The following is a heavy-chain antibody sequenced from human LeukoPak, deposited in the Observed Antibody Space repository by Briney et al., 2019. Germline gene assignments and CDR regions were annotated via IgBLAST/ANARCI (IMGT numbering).Heavy chain of an antibody. CDR1: GYTFTSYG. CDR3: ARGGWRDLSLVASRGPHTGAYYFDY. V-gene: IGHV1-18*01. Sequence: ASVKVSCKASGYTFTSYGISWVRQAPGQGLEWMGWISAYNGNTNYAQKLQGRVTMTTDTSTSTAYMELRSLRSEDTAVYYCARGGWRDLSLVASRGPHTGAYYFDYWGQGTLVTVSS. D-gene: IGHD6-19*01. J-gene: IGHJ4*02. CDR2: ISAYNGNT.